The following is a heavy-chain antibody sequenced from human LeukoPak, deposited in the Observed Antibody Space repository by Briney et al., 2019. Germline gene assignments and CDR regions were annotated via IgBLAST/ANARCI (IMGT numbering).Heavy chain of an antibody. CDR2: IYYTGNT. J-gene: IGHJ5*02. Sequence: SSETLSLTCTVSGVSISSSYSYWGWIRQPPGMGLEWIGSIYYTGNTYYNASLKSQVPISIDTSKNQFSLKLTSVTAADTAVYYCARQIRWLRYWFDPWGQGTLVTVSS. V-gene: IGHV4-39*01. CDR3: ARQIRWLRYWFDP. D-gene: IGHD5-12*01. CDR1: GVSISSSYSY.